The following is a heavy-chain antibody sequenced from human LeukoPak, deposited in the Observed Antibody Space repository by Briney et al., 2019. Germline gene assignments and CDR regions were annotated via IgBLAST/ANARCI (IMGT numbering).Heavy chain of an antibody. J-gene: IGHJ4*02. CDR2: FDPEDGET. CDR1: GYTLTELS. D-gene: IGHD1-26*01. V-gene: IGHV1-24*01. CDR3: ARDRAGELPNDY. Sequence: ASVTVSCKVSGYTLTELSMHWVRQAPGKGLEWMGGFDPEDGETIYAQKFQGRVTITEDTSTDTAYMELSSLRSEDTAVYYCARDRAGELPNDYWGQGTLVTVSS.